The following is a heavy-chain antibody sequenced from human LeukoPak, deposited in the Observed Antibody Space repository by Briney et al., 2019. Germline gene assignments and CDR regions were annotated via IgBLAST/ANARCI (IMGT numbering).Heavy chain of an antibody. CDR3: ASVTVWIAFDS. V-gene: IGHV4-59*08. CDR1: GGSSSGFQ. CDR2: TYHSDT. D-gene: IGHD4-17*01. Sequence: PSETLSLTCTVSGGSSSGFQWSWIRQSPGKGLEWIVHTYHSDTNYNPSLKSRVTISVDTSKNQFSLKLRSVTAADTAVYYCASVTVWIAFDSWGQGTLVTVSS. J-gene: IGHJ4*02.